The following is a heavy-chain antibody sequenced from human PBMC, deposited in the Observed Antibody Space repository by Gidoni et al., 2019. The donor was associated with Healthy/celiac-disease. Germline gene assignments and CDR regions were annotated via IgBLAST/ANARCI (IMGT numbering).Heavy chain of an antibody. D-gene: IGHD2-15*01. CDR1: GYTLSSYA. CDR2: IGGSGGST. Sequence: EVQMLESGGGLVQPGGSLRLSGAASGYTLSSYAMSWVRQAPGKGLGWVSAIGGSGGSTYYADSVKGRFTISRDNSKNTLYLQMNSLRAEDTAVYYCAKDRSHEVVVDDYWGQGTLVTVSS. V-gene: IGHV3-23*01. CDR3: AKDRSHEVVVDDY. J-gene: IGHJ4*02.